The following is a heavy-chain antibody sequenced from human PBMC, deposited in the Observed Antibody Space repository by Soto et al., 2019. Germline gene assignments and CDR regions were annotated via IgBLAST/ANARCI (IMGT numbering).Heavy chain of an antibody. V-gene: IGHV3-74*02. CDR3: ARGGSGRYGDYDGMDV. Sequence: EVQLAESGGGLVQPGGSLSLSCAASGFTLSSHWMHWVRQAPGKGLVWVSRINDDGGRTDYADSVKGRFTISRDSAKKTLILQMSSLRVDDTAVYYCARGGSGRYGDYDGMDVWGQGTTVTVSS. J-gene: IGHJ6*02. D-gene: IGHD1-26*01. CDR2: INDDGGRT. CDR1: GFTLSSHW.